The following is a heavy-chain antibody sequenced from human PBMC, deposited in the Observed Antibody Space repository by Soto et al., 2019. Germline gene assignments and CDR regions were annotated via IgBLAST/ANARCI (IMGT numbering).Heavy chain of an antibody. CDR2: VSGDGFTA. Sequence: EVQLLESGGGLVQPGGSLRLSCDGSGFTFPNYGMPWVRQAPGQGLEWVSSVSGDGFTAYYADSVKGRFTISRDNSKNTVYVHMNSLRAEDTAVYYCAKEASVPSFGEFWFFDLWGRGTPVTVSS. D-gene: IGHD3-16*01. J-gene: IGHJ2*01. V-gene: IGHV3-23*01. CDR1: GFTFPNYG. CDR3: AKEASVPSFGEFWFFDL.